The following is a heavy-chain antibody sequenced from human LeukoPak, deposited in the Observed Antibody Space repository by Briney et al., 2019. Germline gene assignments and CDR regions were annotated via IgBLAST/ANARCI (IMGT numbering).Heavy chain of an antibody. CDR1: GYSISSAYS. D-gene: IGHD3-22*01. CDR2: IYHNGNT. CDR3: ASYKTYYDSSGNPFDY. J-gene: IGHJ4*02. Sequence: PSETLSLTCTVFGYSISSAYSWGWIRQPPGKGPEWIGSIYHNGNTHYNSSLKSRVTISVDTSENQFSLKLSSVTAADTAVYYCASYKTYYDSSGNPFDYWGQGTLVTVSS. V-gene: IGHV4-38-2*02.